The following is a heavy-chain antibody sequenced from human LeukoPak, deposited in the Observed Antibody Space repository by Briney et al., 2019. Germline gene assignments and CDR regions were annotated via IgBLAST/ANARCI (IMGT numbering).Heavy chain of an antibody. CDR3: AREDCTIGAVCSSLLDH. CDR1: GFTFSGAA. Sequence: GGSLRLSCAVSGFTFSGAAMSWVRQAPGKGLEWVSLISSSGSSTYYADSVKGRFTISRDNAKNTLYLQMNNLRAEDTAVYYCAREDCTIGAVCSSLLDHWGRGTLVTVSS. D-gene: IGHD2-8*01. CDR2: ISSSGSST. V-gene: IGHV3-23*01. J-gene: IGHJ4*02.